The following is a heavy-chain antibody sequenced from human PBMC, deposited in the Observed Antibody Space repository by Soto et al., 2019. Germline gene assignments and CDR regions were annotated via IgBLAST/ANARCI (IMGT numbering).Heavy chain of an antibody. D-gene: IGHD2-21*02. V-gene: IGHV1-69*12. CDR1: GGTFSSYA. CDR2: IIPIFGTA. J-gene: IGHJ6*02. Sequence: QVQLVQSGAEVKKPGSSVKVSCKASGGTFSSYAISWVRQAPGQGLEWMGGIIPIFGTADYAQKFQGRVTITADESTSTAYLELSSLRSEDTAVYYCARQGDPGGYYYYGMDVWGQGTTVTVSS. CDR3: ARQGDPGGYYYYGMDV.